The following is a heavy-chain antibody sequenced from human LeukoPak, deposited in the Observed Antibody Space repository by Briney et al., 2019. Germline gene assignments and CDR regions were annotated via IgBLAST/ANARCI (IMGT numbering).Heavy chain of an antibody. CDR1: GFILSNAW. V-gene: IGHV3-15*01. CDR2: MKSKSDGGTT. CDR3: TTVYCSSTSCLDY. J-gene: IGHJ4*02. D-gene: IGHD2-2*01. Sequence: GGSLRLSCAASGFILSNAWMSWVRQAPGKGLEWVGRMKSKSDGGTTDYAAPVKGRFSISRDDSENTLYLQMNSLKTEDTAVYYCTTVYCSSTSCLDYWGQGTLVTVSS.